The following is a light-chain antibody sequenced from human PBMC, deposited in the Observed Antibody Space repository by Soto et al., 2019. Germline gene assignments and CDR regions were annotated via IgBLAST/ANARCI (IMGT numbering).Light chain of an antibody. CDR2: ESS. CDR1: PGIGSH. Sequence: DIQLTQSPSFLSASIGDRITITCRASPGIGSHLAWYQQKPGEAPKLLIYESSTVQSGVPPSFSVSGSLTEFNLTISNLQPEYVATDYCLHLDTYPIFFGQGTRLEIK. V-gene: IGKV1-9*01. J-gene: IGKJ5*01. CDR3: LHLDTYPIF.